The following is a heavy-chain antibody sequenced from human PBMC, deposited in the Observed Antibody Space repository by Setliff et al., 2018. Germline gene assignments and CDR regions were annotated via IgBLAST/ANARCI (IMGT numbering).Heavy chain of an antibody. Sequence: SETLSLTCAVYGGSFSGYYWSWIRQPAGKGLEWIGRIYTSGSTNYNPSLKSRVTMSVDTSKNQFSLNLSSVTAADTAVYYCARASDSSGYYYADAFDIWGQGTMVTVSS. CDR1: GGSFSGYY. CDR3: ARASDSSGYYYADAFDI. V-gene: IGHV4-59*10. J-gene: IGHJ3*02. D-gene: IGHD3-22*01. CDR2: IYTSGST.